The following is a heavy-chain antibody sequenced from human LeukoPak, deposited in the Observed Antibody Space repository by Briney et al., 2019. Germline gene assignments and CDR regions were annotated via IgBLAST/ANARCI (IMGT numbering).Heavy chain of an antibody. D-gene: IGHD3-3*01. CDR2: ISFTGDNA. Sequence: GGSLRLSCAASGFTFRGYPMNWVRQAPGKGLEWVSTISFTGDNAFYADSVKGRFTISRDRSKNTLYLQMNTLRVEDTAVYYCAKGRHPIDFWSGFMTVFDYWGQGTLVTVSS. J-gene: IGHJ4*02. CDR3: AKGRHPIDFWSGFMTVFDY. CDR1: GFTFRGYP. V-gene: IGHV3-23*01.